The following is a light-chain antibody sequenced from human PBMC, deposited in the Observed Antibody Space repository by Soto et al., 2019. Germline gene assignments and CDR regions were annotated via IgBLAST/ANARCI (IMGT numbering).Light chain of an antibody. CDR2: GAS. J-gene: IGKJ3*01. V-gene: IGKV1-9*01. CDR1: QDISSY. Sequence: DIQLTQSPSFLSASVGDRVTITCRASQDISSYLAWYQQKPGKAPKLLIFGASTLQSGVPSRFRGSGSGTEFTRTISRLQPEDFATYYFQQHNSYSIFTFGPGTKVDI. CDR3: QQHNSYSIFT.